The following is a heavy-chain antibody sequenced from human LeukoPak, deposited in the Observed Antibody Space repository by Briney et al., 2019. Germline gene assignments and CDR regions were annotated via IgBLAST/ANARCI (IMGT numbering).Heavy chain of an antibody. CDR1: GFTFSSYG. J-gene: IGHJ4*02. D-gene: IGHD3-10*01. Sequence: GRSLRLSCAPSGFTFSSYGMHGVRQAPRKGLEWVAVISYDGSNKYYADSVKGRFTISRDNSKNTLYLQMNSLRAEDTAVYYCAKVFANFGGFFDDWGQGTLVTVSS. V-gene: IGHV3-30*18. CDR3: AKVFANFGGFFDD. CDR2: ISYDGSNK.